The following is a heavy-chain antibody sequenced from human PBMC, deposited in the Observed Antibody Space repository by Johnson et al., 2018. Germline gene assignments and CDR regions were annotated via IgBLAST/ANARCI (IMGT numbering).Heavy chain of an antibody. J-gene: IGHJ3*02. D-gene: IGHD4-17*01. CDR2: IIPILGIA. CDR3: ARDPRDYADYEPTRAGAFDI. Sequence: QVQLVQSEAEVKKPGSSVKVCCKASGGTFSSYTISWVRQAPGQGLEWMGRIIPILGIANYAQQFQGRVTITADKSTSTTYMELSSLETEDTAVYYCARDPRDYADYEPTRAGAFDIWGQGTMVTVSS. V-gene: IGHV1-69*08. CDR1: GGTFSSYT.